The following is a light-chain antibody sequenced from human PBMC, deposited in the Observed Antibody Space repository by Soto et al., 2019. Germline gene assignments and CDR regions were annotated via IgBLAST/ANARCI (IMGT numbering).Light chain of an antibody. CDR2: DAS. CDR3: QQYKNWPPIT. J-gene: IGKJ1*01. V-gene: IGKV3-15*01. Sequence: EIVLTQSPATLSLSPGERATLSCRASQSVSSYLAWYQQKPGQAPRLLIYDASTRATGIPARFSGSGSGTEFALTISSLQSEDFALYYCQQYKNWPPITFGQGTKVDIK. CDR1: QSVSSY.